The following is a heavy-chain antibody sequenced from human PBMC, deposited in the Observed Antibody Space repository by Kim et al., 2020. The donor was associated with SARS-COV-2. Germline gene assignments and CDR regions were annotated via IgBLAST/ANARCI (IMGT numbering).Heavy chain of an antibody. J-gene: IGHJ6*02. Sequence: GGSLRLSCAASGFTFSSYGMHWVRQAPGKGLEWVAVIWDDGSNKYYADSVKGRFTISRDNSKNTLYLQMNSLRAEDTAVYYCARDIGRDTAAPVVYGMDVWGQGTTVTVSS. CDR1: GFTFSSYG. CDR3: ARDIGRDTAAPVVYGMDV. D-gene: IGHD5-18*01. CDR2: IWDDGSNK. V-gene: IGHV3-33*01.